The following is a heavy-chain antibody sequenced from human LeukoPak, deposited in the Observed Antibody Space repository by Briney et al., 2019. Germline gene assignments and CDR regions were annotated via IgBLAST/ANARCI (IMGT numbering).Heavy chain of an antibody. CDR2: INHSGST. V-gene: IGHV4-34*01. CDR3: ARKWGYSYGSNFTSYRNTNWFDP. CDR1: GGSFSGYY. Sequence: PSETLSLTCAVYGGSFSGYYWSWIRLPPGKGLEWIGEINHSGSTNYNPSLKSRVTISVDTSKNQFSLKLSSVTAADTAVYYCARKWGYSYGSNFTSYRNTNWFDPWGQGTLVTVSS. J-gene: IGHJ5*02. D-gene: IGHD5-18*01.